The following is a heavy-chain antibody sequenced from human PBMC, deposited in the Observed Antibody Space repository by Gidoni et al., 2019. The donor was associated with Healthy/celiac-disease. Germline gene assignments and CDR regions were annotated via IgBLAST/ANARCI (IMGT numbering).Heavy chain of an antibody. Sequence: EVQLVESGGGLVKPGGSLRLSCAASGFTFSSYSMNWVRQAPGKGLEWVSSISSSSSYIYYADSVKGRFTISRDNAKNSLYLQTNSLRAEDTAVYYCARDSSGYFDAFDIWGQGTMVTVSS. CDR3: ARDSSGYFDAFDI. V-gene: IGHV3-21*01. J-gene: IGHJ3*02. D-gene: IGHD3-22*01. CDR2: ISSSSSYI. CDR1: GFTFSSYS.